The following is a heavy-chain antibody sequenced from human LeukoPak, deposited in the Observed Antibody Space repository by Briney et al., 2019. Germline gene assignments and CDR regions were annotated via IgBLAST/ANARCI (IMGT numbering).Heavy chain of an antibody. CDR3: ARDKRRAARARIDY. Sequence: ASVTVSFKASGYTFTGYYMHWVRQAPGQGLEWMGWINPNSGGTNYAQKFQGRVTMTRDTSISTAYMELSRLRSDDTAVYYCARDKRRAARARIDYWGQGTLVTVSS. V-gene: IGHV1-2*02. D-gene: IGHD6-25*01. CDR1: GYTFTGYY. J-gene: IGHJ4*02. CDR2: INPNSGGT.